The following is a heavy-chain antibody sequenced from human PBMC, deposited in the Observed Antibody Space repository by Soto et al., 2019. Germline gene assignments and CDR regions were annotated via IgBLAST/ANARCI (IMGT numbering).Heavy chain of an antibody. J-gene: IGHJ4*02. CDR2: IDHSGGT. CDR3: ARGRLGGAAN. CDR1: GGSFSGYY. V-gene: IGHV4-34*01. Sequence: QVQLQQWGTKLSKPSETLSLTCAVYGGSFSGYYWSWIRQPPGKGLEWIGEIDHSGGTNYNAALKIRVTISADTSNNQFSLKLSSVTAADTAIYYCARGRLGGAANWGQGTLVTVSS. D-gene: IGHD3-16*01.